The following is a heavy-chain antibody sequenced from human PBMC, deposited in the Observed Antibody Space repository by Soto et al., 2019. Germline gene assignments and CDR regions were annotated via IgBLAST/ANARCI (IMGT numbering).Heavy chain of an antibody. CDR1: GFIFSDYW. J-gene: IGHJ6*03. Sequence: GGSLRLSCAASGFIFSDYWMSWVRQAPGKGLEWVATIRQDGSEKHRVDSVKGRFTISRDNAKNSLFLQMSSLRVEDTAVYYCARGCGSASCPYYMEVWGKGTTVTVSS. D-gene: IGHD2-2*01. CDR3: ARGCGSASCPYYMEV. V-gene: IGHV3-7*01. CDR2: IRQDGSEK.